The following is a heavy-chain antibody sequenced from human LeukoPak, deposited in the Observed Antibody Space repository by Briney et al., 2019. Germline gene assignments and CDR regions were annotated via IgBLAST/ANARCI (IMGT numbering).Heavy chain of an antibody. Sequence: QTGGSLRLSCAASGFTFSSYAMHWVRQAPGKGLEWVAVISYDGSNKYYADSVKGRFTISRDNSKNTLYLQMNSLRAEDTAGYYCARDREYYYDSSGYYYAEYFDYWGQGTLVTVSS. CDR3: ARDREYYYDSSGYYYAEYFDY. D-gene: IGHD3-22*01. V-gene: IGHV3-30-3*01. CDR1: GFTFSSYA. CDR2: ISYDGSNK. J-gene: IGHJ4*02.